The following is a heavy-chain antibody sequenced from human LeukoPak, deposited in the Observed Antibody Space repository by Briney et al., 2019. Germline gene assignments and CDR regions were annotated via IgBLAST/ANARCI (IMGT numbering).Heavy chain of an antibody. Sequence: ASVKVSCKASGGTFSSYAISWVRQAPGQGLEWMGRIIPILGIANYAQKFQGRVTITADKSTSTAYMELSSLRSEDTAVYYCARDGDYYDNKYFQHWGQGTLATVSS. D-gene: IGHD3-22*01. J-gene: IGHJ1*01. CDR1: GGTFSSYA. CDR2: IIPILGIA. CDR3: ARDGDYYDNKYFQH. V-gene: IGHV1-69*04.